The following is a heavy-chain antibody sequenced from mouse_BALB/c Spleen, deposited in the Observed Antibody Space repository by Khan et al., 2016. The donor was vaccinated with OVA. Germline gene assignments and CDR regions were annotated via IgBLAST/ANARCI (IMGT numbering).Heavy chain of an antibody. CDR1: GYSFTGYY. V-gene: IGHV1-26*01. D-gene: IGHD2-14*01. CDR2: VNPNTGNT. Sequence: EVQLQESGPDLVKPGASVKMSCKASGYSFTGYYMNWVKQSHGKSLECIGRVNPNTGNTNYNQKFRGKAILIVDTSSNTAYMELRSLTSEDSAVYYCARGYDFFADWGQGTLVTVSA. J-gene: IGHJ3*01. CDR3: ARGYDFFAD.